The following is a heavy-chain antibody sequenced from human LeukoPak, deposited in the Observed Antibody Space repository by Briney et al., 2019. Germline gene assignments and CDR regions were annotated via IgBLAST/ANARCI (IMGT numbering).Heavy chain of an antibody. CDR2: IYHSGST. Sequence: SLTLSLTCTVSGGSISSGAYYWSWIRQHPGKGLVWIGYIYHSGSTYYNPPLKSRLTISVEMSKNQLSLKLSSVTAADTAVYYCARARDYYDSSGRRDDFDIWGQGTMVTVSS. CDR1: GGSISSGAYY. V-gene: IGHV4-31*03. CDR3: ARARDYYDSSGRRDDFDI. J-gene: IGHJ3*02. D-gene: IGHD3-22*01.